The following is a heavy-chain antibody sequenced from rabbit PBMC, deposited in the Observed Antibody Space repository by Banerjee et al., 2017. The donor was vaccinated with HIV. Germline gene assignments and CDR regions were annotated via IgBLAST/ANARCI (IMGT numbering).Heavy chain of an antibody. Sequence: QEQLEESGGDLVKPEGSLTLTCTASGFSFSNRDVMCWVRQAPGKGLEWIACINTVSGNAVYATWAKGRFTISKASWTTVILQMTSLTAADTARYFCARDLTGAIGWNFNLWGPGTLVTVS. J-gene: IGHJ4*01. CDR1: GFSFSNRDV. D-gene: IGHD7-1*01. V-gene: IGHV1S45*01. CDR2: INTVSGNA. CDR3: ARDLTGAIGWNFNL.